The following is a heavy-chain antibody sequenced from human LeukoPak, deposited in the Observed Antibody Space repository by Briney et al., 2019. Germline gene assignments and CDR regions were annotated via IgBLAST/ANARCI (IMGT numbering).Heavy chain of an antibody. CDR2: IYSGGST. Sequence: PSETLSLTCAVYGGSFSGYYWSWVRQAPGKGLEWVSVIYSGGSTYYADSVKGRFTISRDNSKNTLYLQMNSLRAEDTAVYYCARVFPSVGGSDAFDIWGQGTMVTVSS. J-gene: IGHJ3*02. D-gene: IGHD3-16*01. V-gene: IGHV3-53*01. CDR3: ARVFPSVGGSDAFDI. CDR1: GGSFSGYY.